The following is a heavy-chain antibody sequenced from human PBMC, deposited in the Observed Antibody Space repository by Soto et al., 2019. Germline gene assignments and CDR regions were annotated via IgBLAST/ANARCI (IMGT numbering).Heavy chain of an antibody. Sequence: SETLSLTCAVYGGSFSGYYWNWIRQPPGKGLEWIGEINHSGSTNYNPSLKSRVTISVDTSKNQFSLKLTSVTAADTAVYYCARDKITGLFDYWGQGTLVTVSS. CDR3: ARDKITGLFDY. CDR2: INHSGST. CDR1: GGSFSGYY. J-gene: IGHJ4*02. D-gene: IGHD2-8*02. V-gene: IGHV4-34*01.